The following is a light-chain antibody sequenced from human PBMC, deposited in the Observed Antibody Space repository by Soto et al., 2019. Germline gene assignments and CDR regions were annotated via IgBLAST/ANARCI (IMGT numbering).Light chain of an antibody. J-gene: IGKJ4*01. V-gene: IGKV3-15*01. CDR3: QQYNDWPLT. CDR1: HSVSSN. CDR2: GTS. Sequence: EIVMTQSPATLSVSPGERATLSCRASHSVSSNLAWYQQKPGQAPRLLIYGTSTRATGIPVRFSGSGSGTEFTVTISSLQSEDSALYYCQQYNDWPLTFGGGTKVEIK.